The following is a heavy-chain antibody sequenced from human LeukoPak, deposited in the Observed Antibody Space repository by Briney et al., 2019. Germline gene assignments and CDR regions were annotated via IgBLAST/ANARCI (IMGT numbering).Heavy chain of an antibody. CDR3: ARGESFAFDV. CDR2: ISRAGDRT. CDR1: GFVFSTYD. V-gene: IGHV3-23*01. J-gene: IGHJ3*01. Sequence: PGGSLRLSCAGSGFVFSTYDMGWVRQARGKGLEWVSSISRAGDRTYYEDSVKGRFTISRDNSRNTMFLQMNSLRAEDTAVYYCARGESFAFDVWGQGTMVTVSS.